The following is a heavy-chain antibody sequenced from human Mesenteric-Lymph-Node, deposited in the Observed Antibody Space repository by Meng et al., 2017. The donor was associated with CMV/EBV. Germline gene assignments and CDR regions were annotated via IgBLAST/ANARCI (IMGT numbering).Heavy chain of an antibody. Sequence: GESLKISCAASGFTFSSYSMNWVRQAPGKGLEWVSSISSSSSYIYYADSVKGRFTISRDNAKNSLYLQMNSLRAEDTAVYYCARDRHDYGTYYYYGMDVWGQGTTVTVSS. V-gene: IGHV3-21*01. CDR1: GFTFSSYS. D-gene: IGHD4-17*01. CDR3: ARDRHDYGTYYYYGMDV. J-gene: IGHJ6*02. CDR2: ISSSSSYI.